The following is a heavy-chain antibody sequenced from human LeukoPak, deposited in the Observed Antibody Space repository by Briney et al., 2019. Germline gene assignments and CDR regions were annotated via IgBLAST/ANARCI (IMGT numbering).Heavy chain of an antibody. CDR2: IHPNSGGT. CDR1: GYTFTGYY. D-gene: IGHD6-19*01. Sequence: ASVKVSCKASGYTFTGYYMHWVRQPPGQGLEWMGWIHPNSGGTNSAQKFQGRVTMTRDTSISTAYMELSSLRSDDTAVYYCTRRALAVADPFDYWGQGTLVTVSS. V-gene: IGHV1-2*02. J-gene: IGHJ4*02. CDR3: TRRALAVADPFDY.